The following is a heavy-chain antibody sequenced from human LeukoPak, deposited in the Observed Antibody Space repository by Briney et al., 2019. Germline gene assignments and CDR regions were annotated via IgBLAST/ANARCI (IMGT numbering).Heavy chain of an antibody. CDR2: IIPNFGTA. CDR1: GYTFTSYG. J-gene: IGHJ5*02. D-gene: IGHD2-2*01. Sequence: SVKVSCKASGYTFTSYGISWVRQAPGQGLEWMGGIIPNFGTAYYAQKFQGRVTITADESTTTAYMELSSLRSEDTAVYYCARDTRHRYCSSAICYRGWFDPWGQGTLVTVSS. V-gene: IGHV1-69*13. CDR3: ARDTRHRYCSSAICYRGWFDP.